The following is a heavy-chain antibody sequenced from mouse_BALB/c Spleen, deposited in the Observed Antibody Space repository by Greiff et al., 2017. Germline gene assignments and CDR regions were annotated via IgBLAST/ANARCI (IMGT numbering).Heavy chain of an antibody. CDR3: ARKDYGNCAY. CDR2: INPDSSTI. Sequence: EVMLVESGGGLVQPGGSLKLSCAASGFDFSRYWMSWVRQAPGKGLEWIGEINPDSSTINYTPSLKDKFIISRDNAKNTLYLQMSKVRSEDTALYYCARKDYGNCAYWGQGTLVTVSA. D-gene: IGHD2-1*01. V-gene: IGHV4-1*02. CDR1: GFDFSRYW. J-gene: IGHJ3*01.